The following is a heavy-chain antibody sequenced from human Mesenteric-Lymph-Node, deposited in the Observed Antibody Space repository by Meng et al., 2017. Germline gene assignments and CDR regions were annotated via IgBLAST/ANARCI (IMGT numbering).Heavy chain of an antibody. CDR1: GGSISSGGYY. D-gene: IGHD2-15*01. CDR3: ASPCGGSCYGGFDS. Sequence: SETLSLTCTVSGGSISSGGYYWSWIRQHPGKGLEWIGSLYDSGRIYYNPSLKSRVAISVDTSKNQFSLKLSSVIAADTAVYYCASPCGGSCYGGFDSWGQGTLVTVSS. J-gene: IGHJ4*02. CDR2: LYDSGRI. V-gene: IGHV4-39*07.